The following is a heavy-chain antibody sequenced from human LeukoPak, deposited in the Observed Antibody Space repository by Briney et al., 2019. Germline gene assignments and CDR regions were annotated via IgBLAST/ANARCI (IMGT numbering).Heavy chain of an antibody. CDR1: GGTFSSYA. V-gene: IGHV1-69*01. D-gene: IGHD6-19*01. CDR2: IIPIFGTA. CDR3: ARARDSSGWHHNWFDP. Sequence: SVKVSCKASGGTFSSYAISWVRQAPGQGLEWMGGIIPIFGTANYAQKFQGRVTITADEFTSTAYMELSSLRSEDTAVYYCARARDSSGWHHNWFDPWGQGTLVTVSS. J-gene: IGHJ5*02.